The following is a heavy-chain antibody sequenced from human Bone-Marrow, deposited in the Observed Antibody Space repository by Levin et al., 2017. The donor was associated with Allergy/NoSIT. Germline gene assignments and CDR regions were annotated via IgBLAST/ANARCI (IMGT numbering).Heavy chain of an antibody. D-gene: IGHD3-16*01. V-gene: IGHV3-23*01. CDR2: ISGSGGAT. CDR1: GFTFNYFA. J-gene: IGHJ4*02. CDR3: AKNNGRVFTCLAL. Sequence: HPGESLKISCAASGFTFNYFAMTWVRQAPGKGLEWISSISGSGGATYYADTVKGRFRISRDNSKNTLYLQLNSLRAEDTAIYYCAKNNGRVFTCLALWGQGTLVTVSS.